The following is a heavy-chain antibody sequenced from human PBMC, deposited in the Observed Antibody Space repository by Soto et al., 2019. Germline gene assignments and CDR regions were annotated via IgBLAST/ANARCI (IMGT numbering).Heavy chain of an antibody. D-gene: IGHD6-19*01. Sequence: EVQLLESGGGLVQPGGSLRLSCAASGFTFNNYAMGWVRQAPGKGLECVSTISGSGGNTFYADSVKGRFTISSDNSKSTLYLQMNSLRAEDTAVYFCAKTDDRTGWDYYFDHWGQGTLVTVSS. CDR3: AKTDDRTGWDYYFDH. CDR2: ISGSGGNT. CDR1: GFTFNNYA. J-gene: IGHJ4*02. V-gene: IGHV3-23*01.